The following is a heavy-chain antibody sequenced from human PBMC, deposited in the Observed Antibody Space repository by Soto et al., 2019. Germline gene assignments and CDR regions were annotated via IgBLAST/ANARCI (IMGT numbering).Heavy chain of an antibody. CDR2: IKQDGSEK. J-gene: IGHJ4*02. D-gene: IGHD3-22*01. CDR3: ARDPRFRPILYYDSSGPGY. CDR1: GFTFSSYW. V-gene: IGHV3-7*01. Sequence: PGGSLRLSCAASGFTFSSYWMSWVRQAPGKGLEWVANIKQDGSEKYYVDSVKGRFTISRDNAKNSLYLQMNSLRAEDTAVYYCARDPRFRPILYYDSSGPGYWGQGTLVTVSS.